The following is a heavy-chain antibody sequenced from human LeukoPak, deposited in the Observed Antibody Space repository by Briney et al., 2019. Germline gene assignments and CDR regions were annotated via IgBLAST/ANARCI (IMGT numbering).Heavy chain of an antibody. CDR1: GYSISSGYY. J-gene: IGHJ3*02. CDR3: ARDAYDFWNEVGDAFDI. CDR2: IYTSGST. D-gene: IGHD3-3*01. V-gene: IGHV4-61*02. Sequence: PSETLSLTCTVSGYSISSGYYWGWIRQPAGKGLEWIGRIYTSGSTNYNPSLKGRVTISVDTSKNQFSLKLSSVTAADTAVYYCARDAYDFWNEVGDAFDIWGQGTMVTVSS.